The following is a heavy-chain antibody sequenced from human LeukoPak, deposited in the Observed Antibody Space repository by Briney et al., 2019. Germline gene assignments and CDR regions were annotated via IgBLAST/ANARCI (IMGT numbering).Heavy chain of an antibody. V-gene: IGHV3-49*03. Sequence: GGSLRLSCTTSGFTFGDYAMSWFRQAPGKGLEWVGFIRINAYGGTTEYAASVKGRFTISRDDSKGIAYLQMNSLKTEDTAVYYCSRGVVTNYYYYYMDVWGKGTTVTVSS. CDR3: SRGVVTNYYYYYMDV. D-gene: IGHD4-11*01. CDR2: IRINAYGGTT. CDR1: GFTFGDYA. J-gene: IGHJ6*03.